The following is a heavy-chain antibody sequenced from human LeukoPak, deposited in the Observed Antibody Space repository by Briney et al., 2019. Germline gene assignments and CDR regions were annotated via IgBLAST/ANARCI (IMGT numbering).Heavy chain of an antibody. J-gene: IGHJ6*04. CDR2: INPSGGST. Sequence: ASVKVSCKASGYTFTSYYMHWVRQAPGQGLEWMGIINPSGGSTSYAQKFQGRVTMTRDTSTSTVYMELSSLRSEDTAVYYCARGGRIMIKFGGVLGMEVWGKGATVTISP. V-gene: IGHV1-46*03. D-gene: IGHD3-16*01. CDR1: GYTFTSYY. CDR3: ARGGRIMIKFGGVLGMEV.